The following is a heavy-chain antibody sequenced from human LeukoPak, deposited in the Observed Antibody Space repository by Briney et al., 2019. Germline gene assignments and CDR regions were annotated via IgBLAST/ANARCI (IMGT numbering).Heavy chain of an antibody. Sequence: SETLSLTCTVSGGSISSSSYYWGWIRQPPGKGLEWIGSIYYSGSTYYNPSLKSRVTISVDTSKNQFSLKLSSVTAADTAVYYCARVRPDHSSSWYVYWYFDLWGRGTLVTVSS. D-gene: IGHD6-13*01. CDR2: IYYSGST. J-gene: IGHJ2*01. V-gene: IGHV4-39*07. CDR3: ARVRPDHSSSWYVYWYFDL. CDR1: GGSISSSSYY.